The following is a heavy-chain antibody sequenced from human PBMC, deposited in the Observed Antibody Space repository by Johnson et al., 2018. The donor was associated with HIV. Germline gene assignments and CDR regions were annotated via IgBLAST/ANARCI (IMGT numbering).Heavy chain of an antibody. Sequence: HVQLVESGGGVVQPGGSLRLSCAASGFTFSSYGMHWVRQAPGKGLEWVAFIRYDGSNKYYADSVKGRFTISRDNSKNTLYLQMNSLRAEETAVYYCAKIYGEYAVGAFEIWGQGTMVTVSS. V-gene: IGHV3-30*02. J-gene: IGHJ3*02. D-gene: IGHD4-17*01. CDR1: GFTFSSYG. CDR2: IRYDGSNK. CDR3: AKIYGEYAVGAFEI.